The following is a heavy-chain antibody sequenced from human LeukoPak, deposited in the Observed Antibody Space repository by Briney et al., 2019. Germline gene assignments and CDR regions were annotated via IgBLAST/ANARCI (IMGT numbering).Heavy chain of an antibody. CDR1: GGSISSYY. CDR3: ARYAEEVAGTGGVDY. V-gene: IGHV4-59*01. CDR2: IYYSGST. D-gene: IGHD6-19*01. Sequence: SETLSLTCTVSGGSISSYYWSWIRQPPGKGLEWIGYIYYSGSTNYNPSLKSRVTISVDTSKNQFSLKLSSVTAADTAVYYCARYAEEVAGTGGVDYWGQGTLVTVSS. J-gene: IGHJ4*02.